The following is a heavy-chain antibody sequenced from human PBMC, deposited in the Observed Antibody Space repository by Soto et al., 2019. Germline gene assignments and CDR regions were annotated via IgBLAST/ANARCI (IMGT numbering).Heavy chain of an antibody. V-gene: IGHV3-23*01. D-gene: IGHD3-10*01. CDR1: GFTFSSYA. J-gene: IGHJ6*02. CDR3: EKGHGSGSRGYGMDV. Sequence: EVQLLESGGGLVQPGGSLRLSCAASGFTFSSYAMSWVRQAPGKGLEWVSAISGSGGSTYYADSVKGRFTISRDHSKNRLYLHMISLSAADTTVYYCEKGHGSGSRGYGMDVWGQGTTVTVSS. CDR2: ISGSGGST.